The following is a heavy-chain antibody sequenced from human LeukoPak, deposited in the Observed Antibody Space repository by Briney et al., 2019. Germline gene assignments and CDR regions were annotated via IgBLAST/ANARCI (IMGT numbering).Heavy chain of an antibody. D-gene: IGHD2-15*01. CDR2: ISGSGGST. CDR3: AKDYCSGGSCYSGDYYYYGMDV. Sequence: QPGGSLRLSCAASGFTFSSYAMSWVRQAPGKGLEWVSAISGSGGSTYYADSVKGRFTISRDNSKNTLYLQMNSLRAEDTAVYYCAKDYCSGGSCYSGDYYYYGMDVWGQGTTVTVSS. CDR1: GFTFSSYA. V-gene: IGHV3-23*01. J-gene: IGHJ6*02.